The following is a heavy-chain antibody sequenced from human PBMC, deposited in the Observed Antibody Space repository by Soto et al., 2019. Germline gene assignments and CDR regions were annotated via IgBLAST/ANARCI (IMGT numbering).Heavy chain of an antibody. Sequence: PGESLKISCKGSGYSFTSYWIGWVRQMPGKGLEWMGIIYPGDSDTRYSPSFQGQVTISADKSISTAYLQWSSLEASDTAMYYCARLRRPSSSWYPYGMDVWGQGTTVTVSS. CDR2: IYPGDSDT. D-gene: IGHD6-13*01. V-gene: IGHV5-51*01. CDR3: ARLRRPSSSWYPYGMDV. J-gene: IGHJ6*02. CDR1: GYSFTSYW.